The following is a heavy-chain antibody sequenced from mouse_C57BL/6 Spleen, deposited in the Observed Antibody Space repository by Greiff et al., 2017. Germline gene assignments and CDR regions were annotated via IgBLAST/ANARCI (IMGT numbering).Heavy chain of an antibody. Sequence: EVQRVESEGGLVQPGSSMKLSCTASGFTFSDYYMAWVRQVPEKGLEWVANINYDGSSTYYLDSLKSRFIISRDNAKNILYLQMSSLKSEDTATYYCARDGAEYYFDYWGQGTTLTVSS. CDR1: GFTFSDYY. D-gene: IGHD3-3*01. J-gene: IGHJ2*01. CDR3: ARDGAEYYFDY. CDR2: INYDGSST. V-gene: IGHV5-16*01.